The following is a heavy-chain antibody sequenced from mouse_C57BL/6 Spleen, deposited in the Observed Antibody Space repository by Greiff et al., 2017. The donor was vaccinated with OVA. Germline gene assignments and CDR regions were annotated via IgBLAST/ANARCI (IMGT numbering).Heavy chain of an antibody. Sequence: QVQLQQPGAELVMPGASVKLSCEASGYTFTSYWMHWVKQRPGQGLEWIGEIDPSDSYTNYNQKFKGKSTLTVDKSSSTAYMQLSSLTSEDSAVYYCARRGRKDYAMDYWGQGTSVTVSS. J-gene: IGHJ4*01. CDR1: GYTFTSYW. CDR3: ARRGRKDYAMDY. V-gene: IGHV1-69*01. CDR2: IDPSDSYT.